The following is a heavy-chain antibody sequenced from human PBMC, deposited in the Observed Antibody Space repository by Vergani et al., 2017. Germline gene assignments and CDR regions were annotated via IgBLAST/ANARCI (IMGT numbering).Heavy chain of an antibody. CDR1: GGSFTSYH. CDR2: IDHTGRP. Sequence: QVQLQQWGGGLLKPSETLSLTCVVNGGSFTSYHWTWIRQSPGEGLEWVGDIDHTGRPDYNPSLNSRLIMSVDKSRNQFSLTLNSVTATDTAIYFCARVNTETNGHLYYYYYMDVWGQGTAVTVS. CDR3: ARVNTETNGHLYYYYYMDV. V-gene: IGHV4-34*01. D-gene: IGHD4-11*01. J-gene: IGHJ6*03.